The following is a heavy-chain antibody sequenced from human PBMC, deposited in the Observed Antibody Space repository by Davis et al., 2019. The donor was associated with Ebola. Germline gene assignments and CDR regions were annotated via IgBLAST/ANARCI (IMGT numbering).Heavy chain of an antibody. CDR2: IYPTDSDT. Sequence: GESLKISCKGSGYNFPNYWIAWVRQMPGKGLEWMGVIYPTDSDTRYSPSFQGQVTISADKSINTAYLQWSSLKASDTAMYYCARHPGQSPFDVWGQGTRVTVSS. CDR1: GYNFPNYW. J-gene: IGHJ3*01. CDR3: ARHPGQSPFDV. V-gene: IGHV5-51*01.